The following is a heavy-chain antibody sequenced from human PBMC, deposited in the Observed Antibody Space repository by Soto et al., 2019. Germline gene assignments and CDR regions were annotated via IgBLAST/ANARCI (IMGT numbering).Heavy chain of an antibody. V-gene: IGHV4-39*01. CDR2: IYYSGST. CDR3: ASTTTWYFDY. J-gene: IGHJ4*02. Sequence: SETLSLTCTVSGGSISSSSYYWGWIRQPPGKGLEWIGSIYYSGSTYYNPSLKSRVTISVDTSKNQFSLKLSSVTAADTAVYYCASTTTWYFDYWGQGTLVTVSS. D-gene: IGHD1-1*01. CDR1: GGSISSSSYY.